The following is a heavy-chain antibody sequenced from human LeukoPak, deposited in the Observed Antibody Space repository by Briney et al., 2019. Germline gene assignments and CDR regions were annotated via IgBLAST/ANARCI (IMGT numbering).Heavy chain of an antibody. J-gene: IGHJ4*02. V-gene: IGHV4-59*01. CDR3: ARTYYYGSGRYFDY. CDR2: IYHSGST. D-gene: IGHD3-10*01. Sequence: SETLSLTCTVSGGSINNYYWSWIRQPPGKGLEWIGYIYHSGSTSYNPSLKSRVTISVDTSKNQFSLKLSSVTAADTAIYYCARTYYYGSGRYFDYWGQGALVTVSS. CDR1: GGSINNYY.